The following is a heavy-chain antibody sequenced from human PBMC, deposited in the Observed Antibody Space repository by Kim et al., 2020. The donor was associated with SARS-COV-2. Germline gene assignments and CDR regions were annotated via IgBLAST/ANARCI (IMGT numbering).Heavy chain of an antibody. J-gene: IGHJ4*02. V-gene: IGHV3-23*01. D-gene: IGHD6-19*01. CDR1: GFTFSRNA. CDR2: ISGSGGGT. Sequence: GGSLRLSCAASGFTFSRNAMSWVRQAPGKGLEWVSGISGSGGGTYYADSVKGRFTISRDNSKNTLYLEMNSLRAEDTAVYYCAKDRGAVAGYFDYWGQGTLVTVSS. CDR3: AKDRGAVAGYFDY.